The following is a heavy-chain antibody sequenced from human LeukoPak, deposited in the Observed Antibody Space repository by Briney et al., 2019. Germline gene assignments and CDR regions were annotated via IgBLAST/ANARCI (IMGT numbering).Heavy chain of an antibody. CDR2: IYYSGST. CDR3: AREGGGGYCSSTSCYKFAFDI. CDR1: GGSISSSSYY. D-gene: IGHD2-2*02. Sequence: SETLSLTCTVSGGSISSSSYYWGWIRQPPGKGLEWIGSIYYSGSTYYNPSLKSRVTISVDTSKNQFSLKLSSVTAADTAVYYCAREGGGGYCSSTSCYKFAFDIWGQGTMVTVSS. J-gene: IGHJ3*02. V-gene: IGHV4-39*07.